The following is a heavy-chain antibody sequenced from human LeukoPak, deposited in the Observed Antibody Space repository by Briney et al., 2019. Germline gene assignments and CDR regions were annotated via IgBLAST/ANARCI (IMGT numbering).Heavy chain of an antibody. Sequence: NTSETLSLTCTVSGPSISSYYWSWIRQPPGKGLEWIGYISYSGSTNYNPSLKSRVTISADTSKNQVSLTLSSVTAADTAVYYCARHPELYFFDYWGQGTLVTVSS. CDR3: ARHPELYFFDY. CDR2: ISYSGST. CDR1: GPSISSYY. J-gene: IGHJ4*02. D-gene: IGHD3-10*01. V-gene: IGHV4-59*08.